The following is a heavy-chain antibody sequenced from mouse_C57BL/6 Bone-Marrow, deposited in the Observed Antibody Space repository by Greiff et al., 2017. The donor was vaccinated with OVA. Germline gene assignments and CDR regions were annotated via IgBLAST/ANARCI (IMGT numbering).Heavy chain of an antibody. Sequence: QVHVKQPGAELVMPGASVKLSCKASGYTFTSYWMHWVKQRPGQGLEWIGEIDPSDSYTNYNQKFKGKSTLTVDKSSSTAYMQLSSLTSEDSAVYYCARGPYYYGSSYVAYWGQGTLVTVSA. V-gene: IGHV1-69*01. CDR2: IDPSDSYT. CDR1: GYTFTSYW. CDR3: ARGPYYYGSSYVAY. J-gene: IGHJ3*01. D-gene: IGHD1-1*01.